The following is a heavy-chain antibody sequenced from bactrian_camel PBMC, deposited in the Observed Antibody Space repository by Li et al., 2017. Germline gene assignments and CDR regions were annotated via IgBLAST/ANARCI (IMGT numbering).Heavy chain of an antibody. CDR3: VTSISGTGAGPNR. CDR1: GYTGSIGSTYF. V-gene: IGHV3S1*01. Sequence: HVQLVESGGGSVQAGGSLRLSCAVSGYTGSIGSTYFLAWFRQAPGKEREGVAATYTAGTTRYYADSVKGRFTCSRDNARNTVYLQMNNLRPEDTAMYYCVTSISGTGAGPNRWGRGTQVTVS. D-gene: IGHD3*01. J-gene: IGHJ4*01. CDR2: TYTAGTTR.